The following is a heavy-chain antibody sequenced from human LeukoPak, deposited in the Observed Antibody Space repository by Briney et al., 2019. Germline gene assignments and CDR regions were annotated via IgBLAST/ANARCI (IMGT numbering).Heavy chain of an antibody. CDR1: GFTFSSYS. CDR2: ISSSSSYI. CDR3: ALPVLVRGGY. D-gene: IGHD3-10*01. Sequence: GGSLRLSCAASGFTFSSYSMNWVRQAPGKGLGWVSSISSSSSYIYYADSVKGRFTISRDNAKNSLYLQMNSLRAEDTAVYYCALPVLVRGGYWGQGTLVTVSS. J-gene: IGHJ4*02. V-gene: IGHV3-21*01.